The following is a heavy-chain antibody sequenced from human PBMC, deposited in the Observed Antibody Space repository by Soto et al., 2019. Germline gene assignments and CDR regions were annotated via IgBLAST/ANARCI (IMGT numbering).Heavy chain of an antibody. J-gene: IGHJ6*02. V-gene: IGHV3-33*01. Sequence: PGGSLRLSCAASGFTFSSYGMHWVRQAPGKGLEWVAVIWYDGSNKYYADSVKGRFTISRDNSKNTLYLQMNSLRAEDTTVYYCARDLLRAARYYYGMDVWGQGTTVTVSS. CDR3: ARDLLRAARYYYGMDV. CDR1: GFTFSSYG. CDR2: IWYDGSNK. D-gene: IGHD6-6*01.